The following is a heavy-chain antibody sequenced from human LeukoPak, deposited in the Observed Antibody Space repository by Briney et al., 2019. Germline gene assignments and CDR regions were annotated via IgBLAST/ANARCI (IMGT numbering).Heavy chain of an antibody. Sequence: PGGSLRLSCAASGFTFSSYNMGWVRQAPGKGLEWVSSISSSGSKTHYADSVKGRFTISRDNSKNSLYLQLNSLRAEDRAVYYCATVREPHCFDSWGQGTLVTVSS. CDR3: ATVREPHCFDS. J-gene: IGHJ4*02. V-gene: IGHV3-21*01. D-gene: IGHD5-24*01. CDR2: ISSSGSKT. CDR1: GFTFSSYN.